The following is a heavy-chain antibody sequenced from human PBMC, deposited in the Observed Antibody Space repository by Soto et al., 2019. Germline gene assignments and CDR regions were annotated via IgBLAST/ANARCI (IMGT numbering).Heavy chain of an antibody. Sequence: ASVKVSCKASGGTFSSYAISWVRQAPGQGLEWMGGIIPIFGTANYAQKFQGRVTITADKSTSTAYMELSSLRSEDTAVYYCARDQTKYYYYYGMDVWGQGTTVTVSS. V-gene: IGHV1-69*06. CDR1: GGTFSSYA. CDR2: IIPIFGTA. CDR3: ARDQTKYYYYYGMDV. J-gene: IGHJ6*02.